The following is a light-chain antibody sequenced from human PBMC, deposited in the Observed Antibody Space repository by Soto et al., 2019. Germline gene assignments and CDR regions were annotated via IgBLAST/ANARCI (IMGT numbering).Light chain of an antibody. J-gene: IGKJ1*01. Sequence: DIVMTQSPDSLAVSLGERATINCKSSQSVLYSSSNKNYLAWYQQKPGQPPKLLIYWASMRESGVPDRFSGSGSGTDFTLTISSLQAEDVAVYYCQQYYSTPWTFGQGTKVEIK. CDR1: QSVLYSSSNKNY. V-gene: IGKV4-1*01. CDR2: WAS. CDR3: QQYYSTPWT.